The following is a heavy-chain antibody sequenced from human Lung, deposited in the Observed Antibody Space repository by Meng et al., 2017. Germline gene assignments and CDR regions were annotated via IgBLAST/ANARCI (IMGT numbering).Heavy chain of an antibody. CDR1: GFTFSSYG. Sequence: QGQLVEAGGGVAQPGRPLRRPCAASGFTFSSYGRHWARQAAGKGLEWVAVIWYDGSNKYYADSVKGRFTISRDNSKNTLYLQMNSLRAEDTAVYYCARGRYSSSSAVVDYWGQGTLVTVSS. J-gene: IGHJ4*02. D-gene: IGHD6-13*01. CDR3: ARGRYSSSSAVVDY. CDR2: IWYDGSNK. V-gene: IGHV3-33*01.